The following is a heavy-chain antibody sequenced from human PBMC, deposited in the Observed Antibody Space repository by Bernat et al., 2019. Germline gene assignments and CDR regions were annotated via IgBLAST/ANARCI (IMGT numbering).Heavy chain of an antibody. D-gene: IGHD2-2*01. CDR3: ARGSSSASNWFDP. CDR2: INAGKGNT. V-gene: IGHV1-3*01. Sequence: QVKLVQSGAEVKKPGASVKVSCKASGYTFTGYVIHWVRQAPGQRLEWMGWINAGKGNTKYSEKFQGRVTITRDTSASTAHMELSTLRSEDTAVYYCARGSSSASNWFDPWGQGTLLTVSS. J-gene: IGHJ5*02. CDR1: GYTFTGYV.